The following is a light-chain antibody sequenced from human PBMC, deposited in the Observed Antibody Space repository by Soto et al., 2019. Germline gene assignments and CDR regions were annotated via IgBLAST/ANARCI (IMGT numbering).Light chain of an antibody. CDR3: QQSYSTRLT. V-gene: IGKV1-39*01. CDR2: AAS. Sequence: DIQMTQSPSSLSASVGDRVTITCRASQSISSYLNWYQQKPGKAPKLLIYAASRLQSGVPSRFSGSGSGTDFTLTISSLQPADFATYYCQQSYSTRLTFGGGTKVEIK. J-gene: IGKJ4*01. CDR1: QSISSY.